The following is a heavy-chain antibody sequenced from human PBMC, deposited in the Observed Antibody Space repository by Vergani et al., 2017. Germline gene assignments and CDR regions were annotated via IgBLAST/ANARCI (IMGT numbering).Heavy chain of an antibody. J-gene: IGHJ6*03. CDR3: ARGTQSNYDFWSGYQDYYYYYMDV. D-gene: IGHD3-3*01. Sequence: QVQLQESGPGLVKPSETLSLTCTVSGGSISSYYWSWIRQPPGXGLEWIGYIYYSGSTNYNPSLKSRVTISVDTSKNKFSLKLSSVTAADTAVYYWARGTQSNYDFWSGYQDYYYYYMDVWGKGTTVTVSS. CDR2: IYYSGST. V-gene: IGHV4-59*01. CDR1: GGSISSYY.